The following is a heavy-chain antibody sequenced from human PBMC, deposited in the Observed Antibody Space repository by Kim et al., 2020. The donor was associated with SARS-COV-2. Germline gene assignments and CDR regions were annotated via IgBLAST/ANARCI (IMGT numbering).Heavy chain of an antibody. CDR1: GFTFDDYA. Sequence: GGSLRLSCAASGFTFDDYAMHWVRQAPGKGLEWVSGISWNSGSIGYADSVKGRFTISRDNAKNSLYLQMNSLRAEDTALYYCAKDLAAALHPNDAFDIWGQGTMVTVSS. J-gene: IGHJ3*02. D-gene: IGHD6-13*01. CDR2: ISWNSGSI. V-gene: IGHV3-9*01. CDR3: AKDLAAALHPNDAFDI.